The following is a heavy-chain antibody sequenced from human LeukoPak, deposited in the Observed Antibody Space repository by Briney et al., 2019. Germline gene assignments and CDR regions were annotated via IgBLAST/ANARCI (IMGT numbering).Heavy chain of an antibody. V-gene: IGHV1-69*05. CDR2: ISPIFGTA. Sequence: SVRVSCKASVDTFSRYATSCVRQAPGQGLECMGGISPIFGTANYAQKFQCRVTITTDESTSTAYMELSSLRSEDTAVYYCARDSRGGYLTYYFDYWGQGTLVTVSS. J-gene: IGHJ4*02. D-gene: IGHD4-23*01. CDR3: ARDSRGGYLTYYFDY. CDR1: VDTFSRYA.